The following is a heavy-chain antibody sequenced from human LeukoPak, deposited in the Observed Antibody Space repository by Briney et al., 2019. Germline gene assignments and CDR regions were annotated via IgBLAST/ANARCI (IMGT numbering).Heavy chain of an antibody. CDR2: ISSSSSTI. J-gene: IGHJ5*02. CDR3: ARVTGYSSSWYANWFDP. V-gene: IGHV3-48*01. Sequence: GGSLRLSCAASGFTFSTYSMNWVRQAPGKGLEWVSYISSSSSTIYYADSVKGRFTISRDNAKNSLYLQMNSLRAEDTAVYYCARVTGYSSSWYANWFDPWGQGTLVTVSS. D-gene: IGHD6-13*01. CDR1: GFTFSTYS.